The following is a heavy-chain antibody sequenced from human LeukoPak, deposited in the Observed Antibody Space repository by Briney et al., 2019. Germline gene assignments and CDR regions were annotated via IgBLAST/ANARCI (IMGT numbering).Heavy chain of an antibody. V-gene: IGHV3-30*07. CDR3: ARGQLLLEGYFYYMDV. J-gene: IGHJ6*03. D-gene: IGHD2-2*01. CDR1: GFTFSSYP. CDR2: VSDDGNKK. Sequence: GGSLRLSCAASGFTFSSYPMHWVRQAPGKGLEWVAVVSDDGNKKFDADFVKGRFTISRDNSKNTLYLQMNSLRGEDTAVYCCARGQLLLEGYFYYMDVWGEGTTVAVSS.